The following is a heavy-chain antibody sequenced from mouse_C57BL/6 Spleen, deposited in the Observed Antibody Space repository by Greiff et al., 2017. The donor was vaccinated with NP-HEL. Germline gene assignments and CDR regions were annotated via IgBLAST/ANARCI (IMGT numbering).Heavy chain of an antibody. Sequence: QVQLQQPGAELVRPGSSVKLSCKASGYTFTSYWMDWVKQRPGQGLEWIGNIYPSDSETHYNQKFKDKATLTVDKSSSTADMQLSSLTSEDSAVYYCARSGFDGYQSGRYYFDYWGQGTTLTVSS. CDR2: IYPSDSET. D-gene: IGHD2-3*01. V-gene: IGHV1-61*01. CDR1: GYTFTSYW. CDR3: ARSGFDGYQSGRYYFDY. J-gene: IGHJ2*01.